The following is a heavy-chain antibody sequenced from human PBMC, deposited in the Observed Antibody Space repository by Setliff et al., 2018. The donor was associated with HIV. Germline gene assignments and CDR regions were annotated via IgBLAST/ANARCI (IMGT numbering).Heavy chain of an antibody. V-gene: IGHV7-4-1*02. CDR1: GYTFTSYA. CDR2: ISTNTGNP. Sequence: ASVKVSCKASGYTFTSYAMNWVRQAPGQGLEWMGRISTNTGNPTYAQGFTGRFVFSLDPSVRTAYLQITGLKAEDTAVYYCARGGDRMQIWSRFPFDIWGQGTMVTVSS. CDR3: ARGGDRMQIWSRFPFDI. D-gene: IGHD3-10*01. J-gene: IGHJ3*02.